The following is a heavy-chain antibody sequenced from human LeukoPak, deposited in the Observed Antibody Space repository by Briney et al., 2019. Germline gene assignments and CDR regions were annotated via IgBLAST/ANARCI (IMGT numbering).Heavy chain of an antibody. J-gene: IGHJ4*02. Sequence: GGSLRLSCAASGFTFSSHAMSWVRQAPGKGLEWVSVIYSGGSTYYADSVKGRFTISRDNSKNTLYLQMNSLRAEDTAVYYCARDPSGVYYDSSGYYYGFAYWGQGTLVTVSS. CDR3: ARDPSGVYYDSSGYYYGFAY. CDR1: GFTFSSHA. D-gene: IGHD3-22*01. CDR2: IYSGGST. V-gene: IGHV3-66*01.